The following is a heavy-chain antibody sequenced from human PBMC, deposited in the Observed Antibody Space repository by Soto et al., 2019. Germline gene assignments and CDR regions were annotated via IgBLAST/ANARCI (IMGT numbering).Heavy chain of an antibody. D-gene: IGHD1-26*01. Sequence: SETLSLTCTVSGGSISSGDYYWTWIRQPPGKGLEWIGYIDFSGSTYYNPSLKSRLSISVDTSKNQFSLRLSTMTAADTAVYYCARDFPATTRAFDIWGQGTMVTVSS. J-gene: IGHJ3*02. CDR2: IDFSGST. CDR3: ARDFPATTRAFDI. V-gene: IGHV4-30-4*01. CDR1: GGSISSGDYY.